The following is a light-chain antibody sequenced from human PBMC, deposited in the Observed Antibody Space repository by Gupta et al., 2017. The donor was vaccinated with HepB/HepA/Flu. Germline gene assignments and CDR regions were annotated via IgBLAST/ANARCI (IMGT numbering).Light chain of an antibody. V-gene: IGLV2-14*03. CDR1: SSDVGRYKY. CDR3: SSYTNSNTWV. Sequence: QSALTQPASVSGSHGQSITISCTGTSSDVGRYKYVSWYQQHPGTVPKLIIYDVNNRPSGISNRFSGSKSGNTASLTISGLQTEDEAEYYCSSYTNSNTWVFGGGTKLTVL. J-gene: IGLJ3*02. CDR2: DVN.